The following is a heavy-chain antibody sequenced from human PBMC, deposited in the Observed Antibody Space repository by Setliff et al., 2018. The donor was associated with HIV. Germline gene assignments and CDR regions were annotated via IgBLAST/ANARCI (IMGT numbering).Heavy chain of an antibody. CDR1: GFTFSDYY. D-gene: IGHD6-13*01. CDR3: ARSRAAGFDY. Sequence: PGGSLRLSCTASGFTFSDYYMNWVRQAPGKGLEWVSYISSSSITIYYADSVKGRFTISRDNAKNSLYLQMNSLRAEDTAVYYCARSRAAGFDYWGQGTLVTVS. J-gene: IGHJ4*02. CDR2: ISSSSITI. V-gene: IGHV3-48*01.